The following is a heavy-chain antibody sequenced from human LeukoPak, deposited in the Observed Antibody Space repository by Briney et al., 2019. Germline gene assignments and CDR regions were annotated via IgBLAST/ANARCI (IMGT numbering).Heavy chain of an antibody. D-gene: IGHD7-27*01. CDR1: GFTFSDYW. V-gene: IGHV3-74*01. J-gene: IGHJ4*02. CDR2: IHTDGRST. CDR3: ARGGGTGEFDY. Sequence: GGSLRLSCAASGFTFSDYWMHWVRQAPGRGLLWASRIHTDGRSTAYADPVEGRFTISRDNAKNTVYLQMNSLRAEDTAVYYCARGGGTGEFDYWGQGIPVTVSS.